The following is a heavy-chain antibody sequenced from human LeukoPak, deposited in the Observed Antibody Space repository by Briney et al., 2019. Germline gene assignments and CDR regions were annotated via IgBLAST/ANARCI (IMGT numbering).Heavy chain of an antibody. Sequence: GGSLRLSCAASGFTFDDYAMHWVRQAPGKGLEWVSGISWNSGSIGYADSVKGRFTISRDNSKNTLYLQMNSLRAEDTAVYYCARHDRDAFDIWGQGTMVTVSS. CDR2: ISWNSGSI. V-gene: IGHV3-9*01. CDR3: ARHDRDAFDI. CDR1: GFTFDDYA. J-gene: IGHJ3*02. D-gene: IGHD3-9*01.